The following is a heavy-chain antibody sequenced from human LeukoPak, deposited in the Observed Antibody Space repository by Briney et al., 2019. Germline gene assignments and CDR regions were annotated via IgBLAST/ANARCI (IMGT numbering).Heavy chain of an antibody. J-gene: IGHJ3*02. D-gene: IGHD3-22*01. CDR2: IYYSGSS. CDR3: ARGPYSYDSSGAFDI. Sequence: PSETLSLTCTVSGGSISSSSYYWGWIRQPPGKGLEYIGSIYYSGSSYYNPSLKSRVTISVDTSKNQFSLKLSSVTAADTAVYFCARGPYSYDSSGAFDIWGQGTMVTVSS. CDR1: GGSISSSSYY. V-gene: IGHV4-39*07.